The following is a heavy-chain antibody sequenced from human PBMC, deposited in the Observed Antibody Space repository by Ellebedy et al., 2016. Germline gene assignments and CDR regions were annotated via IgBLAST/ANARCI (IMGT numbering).Heavy chain of an antibody. Sequence: GESLKISXEASGFTFTSYSMNWVRQAPGKGLEWVSYISSRSSAIYYTDSVKGRFTISRDNAKSSLYLQMNSLRADDTAVYFCARAEVIGAVRKGAFDVWGHGTVVTVSP. CDR3: ARAEVIGAVRKGAFDV. CDR2: ISSRSSAI. D-gene: IGHD1-14*01. V-gene: IGHV3-48*04. J-gene: IGHJ3*01. CDR1: GFTFTSYS.